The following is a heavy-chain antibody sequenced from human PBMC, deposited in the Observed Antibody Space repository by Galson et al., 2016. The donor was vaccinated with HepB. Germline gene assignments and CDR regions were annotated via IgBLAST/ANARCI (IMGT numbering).Heavy chain of an antibody. D-gene: IGHD4-17*01. Sequence: SLRLSCAASGLTFSSHAMSWVRQAPGQGLGWVSSISISGDTTHYADSVQGRFTISRDNSEDTVYLQMNSLRAEDTAVYYCARDYIMMTVTWGPDYWGQGTLVSGSS. J-gene: IGHJ4*02. V-gene: IGHV3-23*01. CDR2: ISISGDTT. CDR3: ARDYIMMTVTWGPDY. CDR1: GLTFSSHA.